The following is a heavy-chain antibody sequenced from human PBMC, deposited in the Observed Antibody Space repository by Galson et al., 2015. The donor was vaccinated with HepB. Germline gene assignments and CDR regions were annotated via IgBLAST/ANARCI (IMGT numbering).Heavy chain of an antibody. D-gene: IGHD5-18*01. CDR1: GDSVSSNSAA. V-gene: IGHV6-1*01. J-gene: IGHJ4*02. Sequence: ISGDSVSSNSAAWNWIRQSPSRGLEWLGRTYYRSKWYNDYAVSVKSRITINPDTSKNQFSLQLNSVTPEDTAVYYCARAVDTAIDFDYWGQGTLVTVSS. CDR2: TYYRSKWYN. CDR3: ARAVDTAIDFDY.